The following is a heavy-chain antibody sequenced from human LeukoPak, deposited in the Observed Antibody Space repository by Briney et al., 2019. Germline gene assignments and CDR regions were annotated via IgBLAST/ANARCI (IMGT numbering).Heavy chain of an antibody. Sequence: QPGGSLRLSCAASGFTFSSYGMHWVRQAPGKGLEWVAFIRYDGSNKYYADSVKGRFTISRDNSKNTLYLQMNSLRAEDTAVYYCAKTLLVGATQHFDYWGQGTLVTVSS. CDR3: AKTLLVGATQHFDY. CDR1: GFTFSSYG. J-gene: IGHJ4*02. V-gene: IGHV3-30*02. CDR2: IRYDGSNK. D-gene: IGHD1-26*01.